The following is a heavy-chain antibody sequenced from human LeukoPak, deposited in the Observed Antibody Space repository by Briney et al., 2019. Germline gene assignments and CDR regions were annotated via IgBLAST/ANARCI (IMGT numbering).Heavy chain of an antibody. CDR1: GFTFSYYA. Sequence: PGGSLRLSCAASGFTFSYYAMNWVRQAPGKGLVWVSRINTDGSSTSYADSVKGRFTISRDNAKNTLYLQMNSLRAEDTAVYYCARGLAAAQWFDPWGQGTLVTVSS. J-gene: IGHJ5*02. CDR2: INTDGSST. D-gene: IGHD6-13*01. CDR3: ARGLAAAQWFDP. V-gene: IGHV3-74*01.